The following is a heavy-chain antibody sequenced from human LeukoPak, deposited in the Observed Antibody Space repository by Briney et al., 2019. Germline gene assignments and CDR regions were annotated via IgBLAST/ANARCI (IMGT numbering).Heavy chain of an antibody. CDR1: EFTVGNYY. V-gene: IGHV3-66*02. J-gene: IGHJ3*01. D-gene: IGHD2/OR15-2a*01. CDR2: IDIGGAT. Sequence: GGSLRLSCAASEFTVGNYYMAWVREAPGKGLEWLSIIDIGGATDYADSVKGRFTISRDKSKNTLYLQMNSLRVEDTAVYYCARDSIVITSWHAFDLWGQGTMVTVSS. CDR3: ARDSIVITSWHAFDL.